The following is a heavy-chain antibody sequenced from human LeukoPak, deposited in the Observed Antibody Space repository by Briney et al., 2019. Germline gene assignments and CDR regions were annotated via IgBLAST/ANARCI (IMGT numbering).Heavy chain of an antibody. CDR1: GGSISSYY. CDR2: IYYSGST. J-gene: IGHJ3*02. Sequence: SETLSLTCTVSGGSISSYYWGWIRQPPGKGLEWIGSIYYSGSTYYNPSLKSRVTISVDTSKNQFSLKLSSVTAADTAVYYCARDSATYYDILTGYYIPVGAFDIWGQGTMVTVSS. CDR3: ARDSATYYDILTGYYIPVGAFDI. V-gene: IGHV4-39*07. D-gene: IGHD3-9*01.